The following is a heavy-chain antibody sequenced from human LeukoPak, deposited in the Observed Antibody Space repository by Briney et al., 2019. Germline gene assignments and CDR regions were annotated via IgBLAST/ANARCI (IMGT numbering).Heavy chain of an antibody. D-gene: IGHD6-19*01. CDR3: AKDLKQWLVRSPNWFDP. J-gene: IGHJ5*02. Sequence: PGGSLRLSCAASGFTFSSYAMSRVRQAPGKGLEWVSAISGSGGSTYYADSVKGRFTISRDNSKNTLYLQMNSLRAEDTAVYYCAKDLKQWLVRSPNWFDPWGQGTLVTVSS. V-gene: IGHV3-23*01. CDR2: ISGSGGST. CDR1: GFTFSSYA.